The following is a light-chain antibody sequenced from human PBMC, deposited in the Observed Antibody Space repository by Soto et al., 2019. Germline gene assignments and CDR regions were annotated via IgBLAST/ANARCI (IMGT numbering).Light chain of an antibody. Sequence: DIQMTQSPSSLSASVGDRVTITCRTSQSVSIYVNWYQQKPGKAPILLIYASSSLQSGVPSRFSGSGSGTDFTLTISSLEPEDCATYYCQQSYSTPTFGQGTKVEIK. CDR1: QSVSIY. V-gene: IGKV1-39*01. J-gene: IGKJ2*01. CDR2: ASS. CDR3: QQSYSTPT.